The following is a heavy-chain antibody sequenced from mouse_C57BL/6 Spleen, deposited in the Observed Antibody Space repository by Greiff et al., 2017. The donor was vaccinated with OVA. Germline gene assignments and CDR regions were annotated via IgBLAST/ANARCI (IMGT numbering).Heavy chain of an antibody. CDR1: GYAFTNYL. CDR3: AREGYYGSSSYFDV. CDR2: INPGSGGT. D-gene: IGHD1-1*01. Sequence: QVQLQQSGAELVRPGTSVKVSCKASGYAFTNYLIEWVKQRPGQGLEWIGVINPGSGGTNYNEKFKGKATLTADKSSSTAYMQLSSLTSEDSAVYFCAREGYYGSSSYFDVWGTGTTVTVSS. J-gene: IGHJ1*03. V-gene: IGHV1-54*01.